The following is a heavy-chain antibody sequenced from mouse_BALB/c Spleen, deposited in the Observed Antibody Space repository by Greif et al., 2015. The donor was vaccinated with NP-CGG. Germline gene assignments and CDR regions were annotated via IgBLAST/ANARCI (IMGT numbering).Heavy chain of an antibody. Sequence: VQLQQSGAELVMPGASVKMSCKASGYTFTDYWMHWVKQRPGQGLEWIGAIDTSDSYTSYNQKFKGKATLTVDGSSSTAYMQLSSLTSEDSAVYYCARLRNGSPFDYWGQGTTLTVSS. CDR3: ARLRNGSPFDY. J-gene: IGHJ2*01. D-gene: IGHD1-1*01. V-gene: IGHV1-69*01. CDR1: GYTFTDYW. CDR2: IDTSDSYT.